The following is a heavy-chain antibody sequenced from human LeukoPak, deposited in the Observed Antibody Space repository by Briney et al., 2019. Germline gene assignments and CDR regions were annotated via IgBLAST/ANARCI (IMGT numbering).Heavy chain of an antibody. CDR3: ARGPPETSASVDY. V-gene: IGHV3-11*01. CDR1: GFTFSDYY. Sequence: PGGSLRLSCAASGFTFSDYYMSWIRQAPGKGLEWVSYITSSGSTIYYADSVKGRFTISRHNAKNSLYLQMNSLRAEDTAVYYCARGPPETSASVDYWGQGTLVTVSS. CDR2: ITSSGSTI. D-gene: IGHD2-2*01. J-gene: IGHJ4*02.